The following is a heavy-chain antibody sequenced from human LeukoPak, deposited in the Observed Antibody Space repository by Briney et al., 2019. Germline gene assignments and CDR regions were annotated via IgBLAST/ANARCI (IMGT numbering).Heavy chain of an antibody. V-gene: IGHV3-23*01. CDR2: ISGSGGST. CDR3: ARGYGSGGYGYFDY. CDR1: GFTFSSYA. J-gene: IGHJ4*02. Sequence: GGSLRLSCAASGFTFSSYAMSWVRQAPGKGLEWFSAISGSGGSTYYADSVKGRFTISRDNSKNTLYLQMNSLRAEDTAVYYCARGYGSGGYGYFDYWGQGTLVTVSS. D-gene: IGHD3-10*01.